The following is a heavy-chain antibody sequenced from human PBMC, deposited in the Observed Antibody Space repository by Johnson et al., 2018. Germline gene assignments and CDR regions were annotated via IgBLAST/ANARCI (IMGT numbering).Heavy chain of an antibody. Sequence: QVQLQESGPGLVEPSETLSLTCTVSGGPIRNYYWSWIRQPPGKGLELIGYIYYSGSTNYHPSLKRRVTISIDTSKNQFSLKLSAVTAADTAMYDCARGHYESSGPFYRDVWGKGTTVIVSS. CDR2: IYYSGST. CDR3: ARGHYESSGPFYRDV. J-gene: IGHJ6*03. CDR1: GGPIRNYY. V-gene: IGHV4-59*13. D-gene: IGHD3-22*01.